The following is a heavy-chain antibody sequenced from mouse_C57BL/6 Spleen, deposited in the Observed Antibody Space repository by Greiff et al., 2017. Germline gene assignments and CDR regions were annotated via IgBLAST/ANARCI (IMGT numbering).Heavy chain of an antibody. D-gene: IGHD3-2*02. CDR1: GYTFTSYW. V-gene: IGHV1-50*01. Sequence: VQLQQPGAELVKPGASVKLSCKASGYTFTSYWMQWVKQRPGQGLEWIGEIDPSDSYTNYNQKFKGKATLTVDTSSSTAYMQLSSLTSEDSAVYYCARGSSGYYAMDYWRQGTSVTVSS. CDR2: IDPSDSYT. J-gene: IGHJ4*01. CDR3: ARGSSGYYAMDY.